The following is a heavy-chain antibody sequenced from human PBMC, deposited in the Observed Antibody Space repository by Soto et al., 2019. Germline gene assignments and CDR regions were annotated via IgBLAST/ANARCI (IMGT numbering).Heavy chain of an antibody. CDR3: AREGDIVVAPAAMNYMDV. D-gene: IGHD2-2*01. Sequence: GGSLRLSCAPSGFTSSSYSMNWDRQAPEKGLEWVSYISSSSSTIYYADSVKGRFTISRDNAKNSLYLQMNSLRAEDTAVYYCAREGDIVVAPAAMNYMDVWGKGTTVTVSS. CDR2: ISSSSSTI. J-gene: IGHJ6*03. V-gene: IGHV3-48*01. CDR1: GFTSSSYS.